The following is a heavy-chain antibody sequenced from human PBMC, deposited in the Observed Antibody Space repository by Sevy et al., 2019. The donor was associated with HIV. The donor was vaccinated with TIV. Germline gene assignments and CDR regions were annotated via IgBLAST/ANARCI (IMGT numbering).Heavy chain of an antibody. CDR1: GFTFSSYW. J-gene: IGHJ6*02. Sequence: GGSPRLSCAASGFTFSSYWMHWVRQAPGKGLEWVANIKQDGSEKYYVDSVKGRFTISRDNAKNSLYLQMNSLRPEDTAVYYCESAMDVWGQGTTVTVSS. CDR2: IKQDGSEK. V-gene: IGHV3-7*01. CDR3: ESAMDV.